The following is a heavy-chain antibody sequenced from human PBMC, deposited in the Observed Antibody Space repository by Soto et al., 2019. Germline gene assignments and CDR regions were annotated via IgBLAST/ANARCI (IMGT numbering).Heavy chain of an antibody. D-gene: IGHD2-15*01. J-gene: IGHJ5*02. Sequence: QVQLQESGPGLVKPSQTLSLTCTVSGGSISSGDYYWSWIRQPPGKGLEWIGYIYYSGSTYYSPTLKRRVTISVDTSKNQFSLKLSAVTAADTAGYYCARDMGVVAARWFDPWGQGTLVTVSS. V-gene: IGHV4-30-4*01. CDR2: IYYSGST. CDR1: GGSISSGDYY. CDR3: ARDMGVVAARWFDP.